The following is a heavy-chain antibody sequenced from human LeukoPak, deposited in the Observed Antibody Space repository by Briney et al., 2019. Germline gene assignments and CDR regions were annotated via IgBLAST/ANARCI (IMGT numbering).Heavy chain of an antibody. V-gene: IGHV3-23*01. J-gene: IGHJ6*04. D-gene: IGHD4-11*01. Sequence: GGSLRLSCAASGFTFSSYAMTWVRQAPGKGLEWVSAVSSGGGSTYYADSVKGRFTISRDNSKNTVYLQMNSPRAEDTALYYCAKGLHADVWGKGTTVTVSS. CDR2: VSSGGGST. CDR1: GFTFSSYA. CDR3: AKGLHADV.